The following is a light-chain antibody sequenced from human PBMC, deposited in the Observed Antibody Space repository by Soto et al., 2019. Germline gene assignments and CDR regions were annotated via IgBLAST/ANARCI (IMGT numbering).Light chain of an antibody. J-gene: IGLJ1*01. CDR2: DNN. V-gene: IGLV1-51*01. CDR3: GTWDTSLRAFYV. CDR1: ISNIGNNF. Sequence: QSVLTQPPSVSAAPGQKVTISCSGSISNIGNNFVSWYQQLPGTAPKLLIYDNNKRPSGIPDRFSGSKSGTSATLGIAGLQAGDEADYYCGTWDTSLRAFYVFGTGTKLTVL.